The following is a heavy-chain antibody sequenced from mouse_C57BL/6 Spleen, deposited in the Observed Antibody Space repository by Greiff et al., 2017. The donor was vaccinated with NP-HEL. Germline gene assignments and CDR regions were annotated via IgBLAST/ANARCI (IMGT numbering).Heavy chain of an antibody. J-gene: IGHJ1*03. CDR1: GYTFTSYW. CDR2: IDPSDSYT. CDR3: ARWGYGSGYFDV. Sequence: VQLQQPGAELVMPGASVKLSCKASGYTFTSYWMHWVKQRPGQGLEWIGEIDPSDSYTNYNQKFKGKSTLTVDKSSSTAYMQLSSLTSEDSAVYYCARWGYGSGYFDVWGTGTTVTVSS. D-gene: IGHD1-1*01. V-gene: IGHV1-69*01.